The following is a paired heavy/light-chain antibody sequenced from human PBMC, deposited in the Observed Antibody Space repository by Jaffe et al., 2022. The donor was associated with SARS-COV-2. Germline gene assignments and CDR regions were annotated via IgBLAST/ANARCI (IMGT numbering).Heavy chain of an antibody. CDR1: GGSISSSRYY. Sequence: QLQLQESGPGLVKPSETLSLTCTVSGGSISSSRYYWGWIRQPPGKGLEWIGTIYYSGSTYYNPSLKSRVTISVDTSSKQLSLKLSSVTAADTAVYYCASGRGSSSWYGSWFDPWGQGTLVTVSS. D-gene: IGHD6-13*01. J-gene: IGHJ5*02. V-gene: IGHV4-39*01. CDR2: IYYSGST. CDR3: ASGRGSSSWYGSWFDP.
Light chain of an antibody. V-gene: IGKV1-39*01. CDR1: QSISSY. Sequence: DIQMTQSPSSLSASVGDRVTITCRASQSISSYLSWYQQKPGKAPKLLIYAASTLQSGVPSRFSGSGSGTDFTLTISSLQPEDFATYYCQQSYSTPLTFGGGAKVEIK. CDR3: QQSYSTPLT. J-gene: IGKJ4*01. CDR2: AAS.